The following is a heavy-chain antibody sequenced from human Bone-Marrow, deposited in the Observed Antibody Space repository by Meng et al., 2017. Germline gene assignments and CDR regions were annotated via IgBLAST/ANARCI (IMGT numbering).Heavy chain of an antibody. V-gene: IGHV1-58*01. J-gene: IGHJ6*02. CDR3: ARDKPSYSSSWYTSDYYYYYGMDV. CDR2: VNPIDGHT. D-gene: IGHD6-13*01. Sequence: SVKVSCKASGFTFTSSAVQWVRQARGQRLEWMGWVNPIDGHTNYAQKFQGRVTITTDESTSTAYMELSSLRSEDTAVYYCARDKPSYSSSWYTSDYYYYYGMDVWGQGTTVTVSS. CDR1: GFTFTSSA.